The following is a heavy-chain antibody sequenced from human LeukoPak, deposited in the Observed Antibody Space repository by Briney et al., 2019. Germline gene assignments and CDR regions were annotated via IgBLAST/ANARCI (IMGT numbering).Heavy chain of an antibody. CDR3: AKGDIVVVPAAVPAEYFQH. D-gene: IGHD2-2*01. CDR2: ISGSGGST. V-gene: IGHV3-23*01. J-gene: IGHJ1*01. CDR1: GFTFSSYG. Sequence: GRSLRLSCAASGFTFSSYGMHWVRQAPGKGLEWVSAISGSGGSTYYADSVKGRFTISRDNSKNTLYLQMNSLRAEDTAVYYCAKGDIVVVPAAVPAEYFQHWGQGTLVTVSS.